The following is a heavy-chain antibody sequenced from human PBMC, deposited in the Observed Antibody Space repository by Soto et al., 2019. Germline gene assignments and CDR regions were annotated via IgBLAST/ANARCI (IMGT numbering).Heavy chain of an antibody. D-gene: IGHD2-2*01. CDR3: ARVRQYCSSTSCYLDP. CDR2: IHHSGST. J-gene: IGHJ5*02. V-gene: IGHV4-4*02. CDR1: GDSISSSNW. Sequence: QVQLQESGPGLVKPSGTLSLTCAVSGDSISSSNWWNWVRQPPGKGLEWIGEIHHSGSTNYNPSLKSRVTISVDKSKNQFSLKLNSVTAADTAVYYCARVRQYCSSTSCYLDPWGQGTLVTVSS.